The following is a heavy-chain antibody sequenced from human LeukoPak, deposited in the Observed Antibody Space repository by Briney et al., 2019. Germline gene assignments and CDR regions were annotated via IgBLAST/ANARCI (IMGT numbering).Heavy chain of an antibody. D-gene: IGHD6-19*01. CDR2: INPNSGGT. Sequence: ASVKVSCKASGYTFTSYGISWVRQAPGQGLEWMGWINPNSGGTNYAQKFQGRVTMTRDTSISTAYMELSRLRSDDTAVYYCARGRDSSGWPGYFQHWGQGTLVTVSS. CDR1: GYTFTSYG. J-gene: IGHJ1*01. V-gene: IGHV1-2*02. CDR3: ARGRDSSGWPGYFQH.